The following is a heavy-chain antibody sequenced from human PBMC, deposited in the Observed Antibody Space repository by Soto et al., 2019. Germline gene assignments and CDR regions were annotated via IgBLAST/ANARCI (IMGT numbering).Heavy chain of an antibody. CDR1: GGSISSGDYY. CDR2: VYYSGST. Sequence: PSETLSLTCTVSGGSISSGDYYWSWIRQPPGKGLEWTGYVYYSGSTYYNPSLKSRVTISVDTSKNQFSLKLSSVTAADTAVYYCARATIVLVPAAMVSHWFDPWGQGTLVTVSS. CDR3: ARATIVLVPAAMVSHWFDP. V-gene: IGHV4-30-4*01. D-gene: IGHD2-2*01. J-gene: IGHJ5*02.